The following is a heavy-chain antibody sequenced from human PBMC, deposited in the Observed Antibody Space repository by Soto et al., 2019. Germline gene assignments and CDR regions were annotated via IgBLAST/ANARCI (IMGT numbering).Heavy chain of an antibody. J-gene: IGHJ3*01. V-gene: IGHV3-9*01. CDR1: GFIFDDYA. D-gene: IGHD3-10*01. CDR2: ISWNSGRV. CDR3: AKDIRIRWVGELFSAVFDV. Sequence: EVQLVESGGGLVQPGRSLRLSCAASGFIFDDYAMYWVRQAPGKGLEWVSGISWNSGRVGYGDFVKGRFTISRDNAKKSMYLQMNSLRPEDTALYYCAKDIRIRWVGELFSAVFDVWGRGTMVTVSS.